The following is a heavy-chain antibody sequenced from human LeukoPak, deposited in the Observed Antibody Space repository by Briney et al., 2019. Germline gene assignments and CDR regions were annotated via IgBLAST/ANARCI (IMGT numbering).Heavy chain of an antibody. D-gene: IGHD3/OR15-3a*01. CDR3: ARQFGLMRSYRHLDH. CDR1: GGSISGFY. J-gene: IGHJ4*02. V-gene: IGHV4-59*08. Sequence: SETLSLTCTLCGGSISGFYWTWVRQPPGKTLQWIGNVYFNGDTNFNPSLKSRVTISVDTSNNQFSLKLSSVTAADTAVYYCARQFGLMRSYRHLDHWGPGTLVTVSA. CDR2: VYFNGDT.